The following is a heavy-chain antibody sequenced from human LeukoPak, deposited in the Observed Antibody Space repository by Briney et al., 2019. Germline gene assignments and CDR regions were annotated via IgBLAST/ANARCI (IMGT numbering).Heavy chain of an antibody. CDR2: TSTYNGIT. J-gene: IGHJ4*02. D-gene: IGHD4/OR15-4a*01. CDR1: GYTFSNYG. CDR3: ARDYAAG. Sequence: ASVKVSCKASGYTFSNYGISWVRQAPGQGLEWMGWTSTYNGITNYAPNLQGRVTMTTDTSTNTAYMELRSLTSDDTATYYCARDYAAGWGQGTLVTVSS. V-gene: IGHV1-18*01.